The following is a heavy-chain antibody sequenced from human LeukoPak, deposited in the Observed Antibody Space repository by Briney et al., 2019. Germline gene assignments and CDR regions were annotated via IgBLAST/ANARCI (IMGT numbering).Heavy chain of an antibody. V-gene: IGHV3-30*18. CDR2: ISNDGRNK. J-gene: IGHJ4*02. Sequence: GGSLRLSCAASGFTFSSSAMSWVRQAPGKGLEWVAVISNDGRNKDYADSVKGRFTISRDNSKNTLYLKMNNLRAEDTAVYYCAKASSYSSGSGPDYWGQGTPVTVSS. CDR1: GFTFSSSA. D-gene: IGHD6-19*01. CDR3: AKASSYSSGSGPDY.